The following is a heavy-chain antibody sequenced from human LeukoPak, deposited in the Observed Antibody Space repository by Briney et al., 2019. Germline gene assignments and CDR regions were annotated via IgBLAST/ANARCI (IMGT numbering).Heavy chain of an antibody. CDR1: GFIFSTYS. Sequence: GGSLRLSCAASGFIFSTYSMNWVRQAPGKGLEWVSSISSSTSYIYYADSVKGRFTISRDNAKNSLYLQMNSLRAEDTAVYYCARISLLWFGELSGGWFDPWGQGTLVTVSS. D-gene: IGHD3-10*01. J-gene: IGHJ5*02. V-gene: IGHV3-21*01. CDR2: ISSSTSYI. CDR3: ARISLLWFGELSGGWFDP.